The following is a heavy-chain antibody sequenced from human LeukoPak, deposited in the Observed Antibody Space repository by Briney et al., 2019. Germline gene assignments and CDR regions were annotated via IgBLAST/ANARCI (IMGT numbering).Heavy chain of an antibody. D-gene: IGHD2-15*01. Sequence: GGSLRLSCAASGFSFNNAWMSWVRQAPGKGLEWVGRIKSISDGGTTDFAAPVKGRFSISRDDSKNTLYLQMNSLKTEDTAVYYCTTHCGGGTCYGYWGHGTLVTVSS. CDR2: IKSISDGGTT. J-gene: IGHJ4*01. CDR1: GFSFNNAW. CDR3: TTHCGGGTCYGY. V-gene: IGHV3-15*01.